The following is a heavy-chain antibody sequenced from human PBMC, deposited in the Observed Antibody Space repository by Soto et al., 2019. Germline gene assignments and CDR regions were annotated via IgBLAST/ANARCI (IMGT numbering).Heavy chain of an antibody. Sequence: SETLSLTCAVSGGSISSNKWWSWVRQPPGKGLEWIATMYYTGNTFYNPSLGSRVTMSMDTSKNQFFLRLTSVTAADTAVYYCARVQWLALDYWGQGALVTVSS. J-gene: IGHJ4*02. CDR2: MYYTGNT. V-gene: IGHV4-4*02. CDR3: ARVQWLALDY. CDR1: GGSISSNKW. D-gene: IGHD6-19*01.